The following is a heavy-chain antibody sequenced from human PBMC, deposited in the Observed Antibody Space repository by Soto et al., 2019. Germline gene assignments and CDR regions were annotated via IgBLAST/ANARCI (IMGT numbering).Heavy chain of an antibody. Sequence: SETLSLTCTVSGGSISSSSYYWGWIRQPPGKGLEWIGSIYYSGSTYYNPSLKSRVTISVDTSKNQFSLKLSSVTAADTAVYYCARHVAYDSSGYHNYFDYWGQGTLVTVSS. CDR2: IYYSGST. V-gene: IGHV4-39*01. CDR1: GGSISSSSYY. D-gene: IGHD3-22*01. CDR3: ARHVAYDSSGYHNYFDY. J-gene: IGHJ4*02.